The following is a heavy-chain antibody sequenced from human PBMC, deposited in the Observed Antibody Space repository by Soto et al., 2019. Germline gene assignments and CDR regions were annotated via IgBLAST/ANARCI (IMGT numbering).Heavy chain of an antibody. V-gene: IGHV4-61*01. CDR1: GGSVSSTYYY. CDR3: GRLAGYGSGGSCYGTYTFDS. D-gene: IGHD2-15*01. Sequence: PSETLSLTCFVSGGSVSSTYYYWSWIRQPPGKGLEWIGYIYYSGRTDYKSSLKSRVTISVDTSKNQSSLILTSVTAADTAVFYCGRLAGYGSGGSCYGTYTFDSWGQGTMVTVSS. CDR2: IYYSGRT. J-gene: IGHJ3*02.